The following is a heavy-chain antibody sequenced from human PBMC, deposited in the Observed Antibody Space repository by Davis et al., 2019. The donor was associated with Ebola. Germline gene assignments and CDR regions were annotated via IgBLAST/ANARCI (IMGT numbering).Heavy chain of an antibody. CDR3: ARHLRYCSGGSCYGTYYYDMDV. CDR2: IYYSGST. D-gene: IGHD2-15*01. Sequence: MPSETLSLTCTVSGGSISGSTYYWGWIRQPPGKGLEWIGNIYYSGSTYYNPSLKSRVTISVDTSKNQFSVRLSSVTAADTAVYYCARHLRYCSGGSCYGTYYYDMDVWGQGTTVTVSS. CDR1: GGSISGSTYY. V-gene: IGHV4-39*01. J-gene: IGHJ6*02.